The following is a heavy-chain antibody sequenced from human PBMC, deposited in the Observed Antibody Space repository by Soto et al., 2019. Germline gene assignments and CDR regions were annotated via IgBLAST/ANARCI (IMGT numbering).Heavy chain of an antibody. J-gene: IGHJ4*02. CDR2: IIPILGIA. V-gene: IGHV1-69*08. CDR1: GGTFSSYT. Sequence: QVQLVQSGAEVKKPGSSVKVSCKASGGTFSSYTISWVRQAPGQGLEWMGRIIPILGIANYAQKFQGRVTITADKATSTAYMELSSLRSEDTAVYYCAREEYGVVTAIPFDYWGQGTLVTVSS. D-gene: IGHD2-21*02. CDR3: AREEYGVVTAIPFDY.